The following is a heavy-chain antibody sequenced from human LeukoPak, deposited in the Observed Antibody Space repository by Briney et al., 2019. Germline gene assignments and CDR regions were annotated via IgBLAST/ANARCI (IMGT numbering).Heavy chain of an antibody. CDR2: ISGSVRST. CDR3: AKDRSGYTYGPEYYYYMDV. V-gene: IGHV3-23*01. CDR1: GFTFSSYG. J-gene: IGHJ6*03. Sequence: PGGSLRLSCAASGFTFSSYGMSWVRQAPEKGLEWVPGISGSVRSTYYADSVKGRFTISRDNSENTLYLQMNSLRAEDTAVYYCAKDRSGYTYGPEYYYYMDVWGKGTTVTISS. D-gene: IGHD5-18*01.